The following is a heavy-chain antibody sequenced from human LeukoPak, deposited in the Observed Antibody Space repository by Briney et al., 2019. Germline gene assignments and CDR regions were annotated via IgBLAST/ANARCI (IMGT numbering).Heavy chain of an antibody. CDR2: IKQDGSDK. D-gene: IGHD1-14*01. CDR3: VRGLNQFKH. V-gene: IGHV3-7*01. J-gene: IGHJ4*02. CDR1: GFTFSSYW. Sequence: GGSLRLSCAASGFTFSSYWMAWVRQAPGEGLEWVANIKQDGSDKYYVDSVKGRFTISRDNAKGSVYLQMNSLRVEDTALYYCVRGLNQFKHGGQGTLVTVS.